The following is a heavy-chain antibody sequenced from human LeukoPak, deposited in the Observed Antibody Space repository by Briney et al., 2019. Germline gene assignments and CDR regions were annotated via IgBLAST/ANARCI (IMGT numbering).Heavy chain of an antibody. J-gene: IGHJ4*02. V-gene: IGHV1-2*02. CDR2: INPNSGGT. CDR1: GYTFTGYY. Sequence: ASVKVSCKASGYTFTGYYMHWVRQAPGQGLEWMGWINPNSGGTNYAQKFQGRVTMTRDTSISTAYMELSRLRSDDTAVYYCARGLRITMVRGVIRYFDYWGQGTLVTVSS. D-gene: IGHD3-10*01. CDR3: ARGLRITMVRGVIRYFDY.